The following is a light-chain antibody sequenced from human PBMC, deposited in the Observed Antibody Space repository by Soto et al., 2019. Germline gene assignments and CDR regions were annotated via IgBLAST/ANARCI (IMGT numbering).Light chain of an antibody. V-gene: IGKV1-12*01. Sequence: DIQMTQSPPSVSASGGDNVTVSCRASQGISSSLAWYQQKPGKAPKLLIYGASTVQSGVPSRFSGSGSATDFTLTIRSLQHEDFATYYCQQGDKFPLTFGQGTRVDI. CDR1: QGISSS. J-gene: IGKJ2*01. CDR3: QQGDKFPLT. CDR2: GAS.